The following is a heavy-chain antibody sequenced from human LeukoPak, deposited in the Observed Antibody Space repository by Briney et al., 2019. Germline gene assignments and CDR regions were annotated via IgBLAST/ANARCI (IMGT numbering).Heavy chain of an antibody. Sequence: PGRSLRLSCAASGFTFSSYGMHWVRQAPGKGLEWVAVISYDGSNKYYADSVKGRFTISRDNSKNTLYLQMNSLRAEDTAVYYCARDEYSYGYRYYFDYWGQGTLVTVSS. CDR1: GFTFSSYG. CDR3: ARDEYSYGYRYYFDY. D-gene: IGHD5-18*01. J-gene: IGHJ4*02. V-gene: IGHV3-30*04. CDR2: ISYDGSNK.